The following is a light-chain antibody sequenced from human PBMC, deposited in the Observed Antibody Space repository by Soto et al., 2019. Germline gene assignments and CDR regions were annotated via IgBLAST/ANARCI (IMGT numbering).Light chain of an antibody. Sequence: DIQITQSPSTLSGSVGDRVTITCRASQTISSWLAWYQKKPGKDPKLLIYKASTLKSGVPSRFSGSGSGTEFNLTISRLQTDDFATYYCQHYNSYPEAVGQGTKLEIK. CDR1: QTISSW. V-gene: IGKV1-5*03. CDR2: KAS. J-gene: IGKJ1*01. CDR3: QHYNSYPEA.